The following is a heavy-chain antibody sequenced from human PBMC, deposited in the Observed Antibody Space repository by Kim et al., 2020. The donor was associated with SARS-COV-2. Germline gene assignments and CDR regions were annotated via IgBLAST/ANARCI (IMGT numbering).Heavy chain of an antibody. D-gene: IGHD3-16*01. CDR3: ARSGELTVPYYYYGMDV. Sequence: VKGRFTISRDNAKNSLYLQMNSLRDEDTAVYYCARSGELTVPYYYYGMDVWGQGTTVTVSS. V-gene: IGHV3-48*02. J-gene: IGHJ6*02.